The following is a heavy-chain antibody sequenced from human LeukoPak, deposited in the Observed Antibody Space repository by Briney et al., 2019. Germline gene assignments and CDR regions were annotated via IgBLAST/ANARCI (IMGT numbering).Heavy chain of an antibody. CDR1: GGSISSGSYC. Sequence: KPSETLSLTCTVSGGSISSGSYCWSWIRQPAGKGLEWIGHIHTSGNTNYNSSLKSRVTISVDTSKNQFSLKLSSVTAADTAVYYCARDRDFWSGSYYFDYWGQGTLVTVSS. CDR3: ARDRDFWSGSYYFDY. D-gene: IGHD3-3*01. CDR2: IHTSGNT. V-gene: IGHV4-61*09. J-gene: IGHJ4*02.